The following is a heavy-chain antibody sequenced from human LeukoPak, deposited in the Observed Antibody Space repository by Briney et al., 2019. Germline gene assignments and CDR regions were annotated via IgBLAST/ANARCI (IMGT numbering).Heavy chain of an antibody. CDR1: GFSLSTSGMC. CDR2: IDWDDDK. Sequence: SGPALVKPTQTLTLTCTFSGFSLSTSGMCVSWIRQPPGKALEWLARIDWDDDKYYSTSLKTRLTISKDTSKNQVVLTMTNMDPVDIATYYCARIHYYDSSGYYPLFDYWGQGTLVTVSS. V-gene: IGHV2-70*11. J-gene: IGHJ4*02. CDR3: ARIHYYDSSGYYPLFDY. D-gene: IGHD3-22*01.